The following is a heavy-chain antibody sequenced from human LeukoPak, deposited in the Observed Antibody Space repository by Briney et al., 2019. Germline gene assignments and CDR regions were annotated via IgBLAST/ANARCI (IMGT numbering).Heavy chain of an antibody. V-gene: IGHV3-64D*06. D-gene: IGHD3-22*01. J-gene: IGHJ4*02. CDR1: GFTFKKYA. CDR2: INSNGGRT. CDR3: VKDLYYDNSGYYSGAFDY. Sequence: GGSLRLSCSASGFTFKKYAMHWVRQAPGKGLEYVSAINSNGGRTYYADSVKGRFTISRDNSKNTLFLQMSSLRVEDTAVYYCVKDLYYDNSGYYSGAFDYWGQETLVTVSS.